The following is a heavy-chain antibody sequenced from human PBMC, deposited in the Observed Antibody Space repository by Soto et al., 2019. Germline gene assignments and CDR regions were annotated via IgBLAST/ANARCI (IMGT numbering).Heavy chain of an antibody. CDR1: GGSISSGGYS. CDR3: ARSSDDSSGPGAFDI. D-gene: IGHD3-22*01. V-gene: IGHV4-30-2*01. CDR2: IYHSGST. Sequence: PSETLSLTCAVSGGSISSGGYSWCWIRQPPGKGLEWIGYIYHSGSTYYNPSLKSRVTISVDRSKNQFSLKLSSVTAADTAVYYCARSSDDSSGPGAFDIWGQGTMVTVSS. J-gene: IGHJ3*02.